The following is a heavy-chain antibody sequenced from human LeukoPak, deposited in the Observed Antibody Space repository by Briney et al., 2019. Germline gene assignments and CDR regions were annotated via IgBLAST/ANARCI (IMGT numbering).Heavy chain of an antibody. CDR1: GLTFSSHW. J-gene: IGHJ4*02. D-gene: IGHD6-19*01. CDR2: ITNDGSST. CDR3: ARGPLSVAGTS. Sequence: PGGSLRLSCAASGLTFSSHWMHWVRQAPGKGLVWVSRITNDGSSTTYADSVKGRFTISRDNAKNTLYLQMNSLRAEDTAVYYCARGPLSVAGTSWGQGTLVTVSS. V-gene: IGHV3-74*01.